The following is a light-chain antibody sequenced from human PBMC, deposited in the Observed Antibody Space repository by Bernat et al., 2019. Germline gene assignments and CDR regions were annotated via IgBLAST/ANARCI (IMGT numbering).Light chain of an antibody. Sequence: EIVLTQSPGTLFLSPGERVTLSCRAGHSVNSSSLAWFQHKPGQAPRLLIYAASSRATGIPDRFGGSGSGTDFTLTISRLEPEDFAVYACQQYGTSLTLGGETKVELK. CDR2: AAS. CDR1: HSVNSSS. CDR3: QQYGTSLT. V-gene: IGKV3-20*01. J-gene: IGKJ4*01.